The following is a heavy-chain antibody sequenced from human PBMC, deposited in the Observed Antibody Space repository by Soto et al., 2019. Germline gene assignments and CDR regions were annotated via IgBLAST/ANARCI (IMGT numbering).Heavy chain of an antibody. V-gene: IGHV1-69*01. CDR2: IIPIFGTA. Sequence: QVQLVQSGAEVKKPGSSVKVSCKASGGTFSSYAISRVRQAPGQGLEWMGGIIPIFGTANYAQKFQGRVTITADESTSTAYMELSSLRSEDTAVYYCAREKVGIFGDPFDPWGQGTLVTVSS. CDR3: AREKVGIFGDPFDP. D-gene: IGHD3-3*01. CDR1: GGTFSSYA. J-gene: IGHJ5*02.